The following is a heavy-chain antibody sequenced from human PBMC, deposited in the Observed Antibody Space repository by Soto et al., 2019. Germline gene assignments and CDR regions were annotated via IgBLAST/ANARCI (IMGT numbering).Heavy chain of an antibody. CDR3: ARSTTVTDFDY. J-gene: IGHJ4*02. CDR1: GGSISSYY. V-gene: IGHV4-59*08. CDR2: IYYSGST. Sequence: SETLSLTCTVSGGSISSYYWSWIRQPPGKGLEWIGYIYYSGSTNYNPSLKSRVTISVDTSKNQFSLKLSSVTAADTVVYYCARSTTVTDFDYWGQGTLVTVSS. D-gene: IGHD4-17*01.